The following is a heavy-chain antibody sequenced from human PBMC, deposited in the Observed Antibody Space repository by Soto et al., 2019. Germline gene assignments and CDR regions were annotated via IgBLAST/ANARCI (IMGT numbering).Heavy chain of an antibody. J-gene: IGHJ6*04. V-gene: IGHV4-34*01. D-gene: IGHD6-13*01. Sequence: SETLSLTCAVYGGSFSGYYWSWIRQPPGKGLEWSGEINHSGSTNYNPSLKSRVTISVDTSKNQFSLKLSSVTAADTAVYYCARREFDSNSWYDYYYYGMDVWGKGTTVTVS. CDR2: INHSGST. CDR1: GGSFSGYY. CDR3: ARREFDSNSWYDYYYYGMDV.